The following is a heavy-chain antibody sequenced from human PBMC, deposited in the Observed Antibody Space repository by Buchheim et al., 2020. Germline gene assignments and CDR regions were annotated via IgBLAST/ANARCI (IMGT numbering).Heavy chain of an antibody. D-gene: IGHD3-10*01. J-gene: IGHJ4*02. CDR1: GYTFTSYD. CDR3: EGGRRQKVVRGAPPGY. Sequence: QVQLVQSGAEVKKPGASVKVSCKASGYTFTSYDINWVRQATGQGLEWMGWMNPNSGNTGYAQKLQGRVTMTRNTSISTAYKELSSLRSEDTAVYYCEGGRRQKVVRGAPPGYWGQGTL. V-gene: IGHV1-8*01. CDR2: MNPNSGNT.